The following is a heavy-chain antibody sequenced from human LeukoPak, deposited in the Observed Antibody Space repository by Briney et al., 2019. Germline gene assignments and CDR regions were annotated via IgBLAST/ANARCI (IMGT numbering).Heavy chain of an antibody. Sequence: ASVKVSCKASGYTFTSYGISWVRQAPGQGLEWMGWNSAYNGNTNYAQKLQGRVTMTTDTSTSTAYMELRSLRSDDTAVYYCARDLTMIVRDPYFDYWGQGTLVTVSS. D-gene: IGHD3-22*01. CDR1: GYTFTSYG. CDR2: NSAYNGNT. CDR3: ARDLTMIVRDPYFDY. J-gene: IGHJ4*02. V-gene: IGHV1-18*01.